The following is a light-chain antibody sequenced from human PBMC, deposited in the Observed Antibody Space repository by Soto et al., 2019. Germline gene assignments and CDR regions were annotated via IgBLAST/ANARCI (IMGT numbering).Light chain of an antibody. V-gene: IGKV4-1*01. Sequence: DIVMTQSPDSLAVSLGERATINCKSSQSILYSSTNKNYLAWYQQKPGQPPKLLIYWASTRESGVPDRFSGSGSGTDFTLTISSLQAEDVAVYYCQQYSSPPLTFGGRTKVDIK. CDR3: QQYSSPPLT. J-gene: IGKJ4*01. CDR2: WAS. CDR1: QSILYSSTNKNY.